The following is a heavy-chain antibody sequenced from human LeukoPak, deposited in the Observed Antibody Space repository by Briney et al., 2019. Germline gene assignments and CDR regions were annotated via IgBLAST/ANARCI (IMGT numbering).Heavy chain of an antibody. V-gene: IGHV3-21*01. CDR2: ISSSSDYI. CDR1: GFTFSSYS. CDR3: ARVGYCSGGSCFYYYYGTDV. Sequence: GGSLRLSCAASGFTFSSYSMNWVRQAPGKGLEWVSSISSSSDYIYYADSVKGRFTISRDNAKNSLYLQMNSLRAEDTAVYYCARVGYCSGGSCFYYYYGTDVWGQGTTVTVSS. D-gene: IGHD2-15*01. J-gene: IGHJ6*02.